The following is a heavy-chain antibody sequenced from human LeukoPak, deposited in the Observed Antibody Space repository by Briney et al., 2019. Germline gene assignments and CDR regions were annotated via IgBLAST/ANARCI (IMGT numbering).Heavy chain of an antibody. D-gene: IGHD4-17*01. V-gene: IGHV4-59*01. CDR1: DGSISSYY. J-gene: IGHJ6*03. CDR2: IYYSGST. CDR3: ARAGYGDYYYYYYYMDV. Sequence: SETLSLTCTVSDGSISSYYWSWIRQPPGKGLEWIGYIYYSGSTNYNPSLKSRVTISVDTSKNQFSLKLSSVTAADTAVYYCARAGYGDYYYYYYYMDVWGKGTTVTVPS.